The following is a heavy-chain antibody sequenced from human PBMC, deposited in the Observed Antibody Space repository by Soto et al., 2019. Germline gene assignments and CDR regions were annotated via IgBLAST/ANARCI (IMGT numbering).Heavy chain of an antibody. CDR1: GASISSDSW. V-gene: IGHV4-4*02. D-gene: IGHD3-10*01. J-gene: IGHJ4*02. Sequence: TSETLSLTCAVSGASISSDSWWSWVRQPPGKGLEWIAEIHHSGDDNYTPSLQSRAIISLDKSRNQFSLKLMSVTAADTAVYYCAELKFGKFGTYWGQGIPVTVSS. CDR3: AELKFGKFGTY. CDR2: IHHSGDD.